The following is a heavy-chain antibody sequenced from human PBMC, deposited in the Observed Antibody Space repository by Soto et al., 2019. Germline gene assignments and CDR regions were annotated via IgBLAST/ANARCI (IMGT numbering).Heavy chain of an antibody. CDR3: ARRGLVGATTFDY. J-gene: IGHJ4*02. D-gene: IGHD1-26*01. V-gene: IGHV4-39*01. CDR2: IYYSGST. CDR1: GGSISSSRSY. Sequence: SETLSLTCTVSGGSISSSRSYWGWIRQPPGKGLECIGSIYYSGSTYYSPSLKSRVTISVDTSKNQFPLKLSSVTAADTAVYYCARRGLVGATTFDYWGQGTLVT.